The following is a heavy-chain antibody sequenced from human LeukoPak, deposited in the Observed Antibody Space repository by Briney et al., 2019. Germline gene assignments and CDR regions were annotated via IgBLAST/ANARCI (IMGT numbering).Heavy chain of an antibody. D-gene: IGHD6-19*01. CDR1: GFTFSSYW. CDR3: ARGGLSLKYSSGWYVPFDY. J-gene: IGHJ4*02. Sequence: GGSLRLSCAASGFTFSSYWMSWFRQAPGKGLEWVANIKQDGSEKYYVDSVKGRFTISRDNAKNSLYLQMNSLRAEDTAVYYCARGGLSLKYSSGWYVPFDYWGQGTLVTVSS. V-gene: IGHV3-7*01. CDR2: IKQDGSEK.